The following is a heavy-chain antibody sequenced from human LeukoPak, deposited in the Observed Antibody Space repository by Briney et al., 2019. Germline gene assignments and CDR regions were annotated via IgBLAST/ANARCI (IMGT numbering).Heavy chain of an antibody. V-gene: IGHV4-59*08. J-gene: IGHJ6*03. CDR1: GGSISSYY. Sequence: SETLSLTCTVSGGSISSYYWSWIRQPPGKGLEWIGYIYYSGSTNYNPSLKSRVTISVDTSKNQFSLKLSSVTAADTAVYYCARLRFLEWFHMDVWGKGTTVTVSS. CDR2: IYYSGST. CDR3: ARLRFLEWFHMDV. D-gene: IGHD3-3*01.